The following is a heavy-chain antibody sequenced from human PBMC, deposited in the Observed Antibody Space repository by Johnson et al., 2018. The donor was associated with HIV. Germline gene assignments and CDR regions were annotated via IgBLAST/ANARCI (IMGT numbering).Heavy chain of an antibody. CDR1: GFTVSSNY. D-gene: IGHD3-22*01. V-gene: IGHV3-66*02. J-gene: IGHJ3*02. Sequence: VQLVESGGGLVQPGGSLRLSCAASGFTVSSNYMSWVRQAPGKGLEWVSVIYSGGSTYYADSVKGRFTLSRDNSKNTLYLQMNSLRAEDTAVYYCARDPAIRWSEWDSSGYYSPDAFDIWGQGTMVTVSS. CDR2: IYSGGST. CDR3: ARDPAIRWSEWDSSGYYSPDAFDI.